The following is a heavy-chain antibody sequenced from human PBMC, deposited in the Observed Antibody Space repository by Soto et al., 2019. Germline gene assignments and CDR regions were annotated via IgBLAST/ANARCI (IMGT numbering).Heavy chain of an antibody. J-gene: IGHJ3*02. Sequence: GGSLRLSCAASGFTFSSYGMHWVRQAPGKGLEWVAVISYDGSNKYYADSVKGRFTISRDNSKNTLYLQMNSLRAEDTAVYYCAKETYSGSYFFAFDIWGQGTMVTVSS. CDR2: ISYDGSNK. V-gene: IGHV3-30*18. CDR1: GFTFSSYG. D-gene: IGHD1-26*01. CDR3: AKETYSGSYFFAFDI.